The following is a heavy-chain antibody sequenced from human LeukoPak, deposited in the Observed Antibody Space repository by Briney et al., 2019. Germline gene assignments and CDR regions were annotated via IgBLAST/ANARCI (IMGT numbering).Heavy chain of an antibody. D-gene: IGHD3-3*01. CDR2: ISAYNGNT. J-gene: IGHJ6*03. V-gene: IGHV1-18*01. Sequence: GASVKVSCKASGYTFTSYGISWVRQAPGQGLEWMGWISAYNGNTNYAQKLQGRVTMTTDTSTSTAYMELRSLRSDDTAVYYCARMVFGVVINYYYYYMDVWGKGTTVTVSS. CDR1: GYTFTSYG. CDR3: ARMVFGVVINYYYYYMDV.